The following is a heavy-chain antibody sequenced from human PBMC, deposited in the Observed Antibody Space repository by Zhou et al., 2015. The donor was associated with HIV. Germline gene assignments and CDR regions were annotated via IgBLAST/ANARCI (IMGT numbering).Heavy chain of an antibody. Sequence: DVRLLESGGGVVRRGGSLRLSCVASGFNFNIYAMSWVRQSPEKGLEWVSSISGPGGSVNYADNVKGRFTISRDNSKNTLYLQMNSLRAEDTAVYYCARIVTSNWYSDLWGLAPWSLSPQ. CDR2: ISGPGGSV. J-gene: IGHJ2*01. D-gene: IGHD3-9*01. V-gene: IGHV3-23*01. CDR1: GFNFNIYA. CDR3: ARIVTSNWYSDL.